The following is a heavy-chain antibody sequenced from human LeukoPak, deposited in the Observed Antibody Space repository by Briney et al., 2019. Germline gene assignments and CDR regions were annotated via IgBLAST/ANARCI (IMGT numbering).Heavy chain of an antibody. CDR2: IRYDGSNK. CDR3: AKDTQDAYSYYFDY. J-gene: IGHJ4*02. D-gene: IGHD5-24*01. CDR1: GFTFSNYG. V-gene: IGHV3-30*02. Sequence: GGSLRLSCAASGFTFSNYGMHWVRQAPGQGLEWVAFIRYDGSNKYYADSVKGRFTISRDNSKNTLYLQMNSLRAEDTAMYYCAKDTQDAYSYYFDYWGQGTLVTVSS.